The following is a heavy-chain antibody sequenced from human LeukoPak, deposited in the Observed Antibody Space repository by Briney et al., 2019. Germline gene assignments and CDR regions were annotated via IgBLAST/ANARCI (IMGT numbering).Heavy chain of an antibody. CDR1: GGSISRGGYY. CDR3: ARGEAVDGNGKIDY. J-gene: IGHJ4*02. D-gene: IGHD6-13*01. CDR2: INYSGST. V-gene: IGHV4-31*03. Sequence: PSQTLSLTFSVSGGSISRGGYYWSWIRQHPGKGLEWIGDINYSGSTHYNPSLKSRVTISLDTSKNQFSLRLSSVTAADTAVYYCARGEAVDGNGKIDYWGQGTLVTVSS.